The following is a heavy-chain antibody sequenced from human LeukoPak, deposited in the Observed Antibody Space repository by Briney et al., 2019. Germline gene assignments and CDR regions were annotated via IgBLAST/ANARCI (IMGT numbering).Heavy chain of an antibody. Sequence: SETLSLTCTVSGGSISSYYWSWIRQPPGKGLEWIGYIYYGGSTNYNPSLKSRVTISVDTSKNQFSLKLSSVTAADTAVYYCARHKAAAGRGSWFDPWGQGTLVTVSS. CDR2: IYYGGST. D-gene: IGHD6-13*01. CDR1: GGSISSYY. V-gene: IGHV4-59*08. CDR3: ARHKAAAGRGSWFDP. J-gene: IGHJ5*02.